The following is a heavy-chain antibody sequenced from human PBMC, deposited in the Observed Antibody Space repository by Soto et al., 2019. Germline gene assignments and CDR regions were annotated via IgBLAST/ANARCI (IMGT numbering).Heavy chain of an antibody. Sequence: QVQLVQSGAEVKKPGASVKVSCKASGYTFSNYGISWVRQSPGQGLEWLGWISAYSGDTNFAQRFQRRVTMITDTSTSTAYMELRSMTYADTVMYYCARYVVAITTGGPDYWGQVQMVTVSS. D-gene: IGHD3-22*01. CDR2: ISAYSGDT. CDR1: GYTFSNYG. CDR3: ARYVVAITTGGPDY. J-gene: IGHJ4*02. V-gene: IGHV1-18*01.